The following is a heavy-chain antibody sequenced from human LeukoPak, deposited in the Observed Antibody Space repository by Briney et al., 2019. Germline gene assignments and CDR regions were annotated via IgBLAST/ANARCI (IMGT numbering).Heavy chain of an antibody. D-gene: IGHD7-27*01. V-gene: IGHV3-23*01. CDR2: ISGSGGST. CDR1: GFTFSSYA. CDR3: ATSLGPLTEY. J-gene: IGHJ4*02. Sequence: GGSLRLSCAASGFTFSSYAMSWVRQAPGKGLEWVSAISGSGGSTYYADSVKGRFTISRDNSKNTLYLQMNSLKGEDTAVFYCATSLGPLTEYWGQGTLVTVSS.